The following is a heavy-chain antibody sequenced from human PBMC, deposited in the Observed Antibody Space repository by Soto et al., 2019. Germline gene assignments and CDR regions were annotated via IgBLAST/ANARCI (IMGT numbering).Heavy chain of an antibody. CDR2: TYYRSKWYN. J-gene: IGHJ3*02. CDR1: DDSVSSNSAA. V-gene: IGHV6-1*01. D-gene: IGHD3-3*01. Sequence: SQTLSLTCAISDDSVSSNSAAWNWIRQSPSRGLEWLGRTYYRSKWYNDYAVSVKSRITINPDTSKNQFSLQLNAVTPEDTAVYYCARDLPVYDFWSGYYYFDAFDIWGQGTMVTVSS. CDR3: ARDLPVYDFWSGYYYFDAFDI.